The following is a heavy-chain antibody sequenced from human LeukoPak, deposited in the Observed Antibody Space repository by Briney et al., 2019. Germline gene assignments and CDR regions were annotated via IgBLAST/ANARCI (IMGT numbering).Heavy chain of an antibody. J-gene: IGHJ4*02. Sequence: PSETLSLTCTVSGGSISSYYWSWIRQPPGKVREWIGYIYYSGSTNYNPSLKSRVTISVDTSKNQFSLKLSFVTAADTAVYYCAREDSSGYYWFDYWGQGTLVTVSS. CDR3: AREDSSGYYWFDY. CDR2: IYYSGST. V-gene: IGHV4-59*01. D-gene: IGHD3-22*01. CDR1: GGSISSYY.